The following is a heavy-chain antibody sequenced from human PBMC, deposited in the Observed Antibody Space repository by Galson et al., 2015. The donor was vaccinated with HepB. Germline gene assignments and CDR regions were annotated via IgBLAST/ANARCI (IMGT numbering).Heavy chain of an antibody. CDR3: AREGGVYSGRYPTAFDP. J-gene: IGHJ5*02. D-gene: IGHD1-26*01. CDR1: GYTFTSYA. CDR2: INAGNGNT. V-gene: IGHV1-3*01. Sequence: VKVSCKASGYTFTSYAMHWVRQAPGQRLEWMGWINAGNGNTKYSQKFQGRVTITRDTSASTAYMELSSLRSEDTAVYYCAREGGVYSGRYPTAFDPWGQGTLVTVSS.